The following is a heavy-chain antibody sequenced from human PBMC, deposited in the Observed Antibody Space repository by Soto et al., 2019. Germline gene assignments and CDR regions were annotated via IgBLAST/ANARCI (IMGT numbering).Heavy chain of an antibody. CDR1: GYSFTSYW. D-gene: IGHD1-26*01. CDR3: ARLRLPPRWELRVDFDI. J-gene: IGHJ3*02. CDR2: IYPGDSDT. Sequence: GESLKISCKGSGYSFTSYWIGWVRQMPGKGLEWMGIIYPGDSDTRYSPSFQGQVTISADKSISTAYLQWSSLKASDTAMYYCARLRLPPRWELRVDFDIWGQGTMVTVSS. V-gene: IGHV5-51*01.